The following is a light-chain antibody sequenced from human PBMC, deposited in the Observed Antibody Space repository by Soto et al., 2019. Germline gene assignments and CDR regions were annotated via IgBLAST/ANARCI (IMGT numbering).Light chain of an antibody. CDR1: QSVSSY. V-gene: IGKV3-20*01. CDR3: QHYDNSVWT. CDR2: DTS. Sequence: EIVLTQSPGTLSLSPGERVTLSCRASQSVSSYLAWYQQKPGQAPRLLVYDTSSRATGIPDRFSGSGSGTDFTLPISRLEPEDFAVYYCQHYDNSVWTFGQGTKVEIK. J-gene: IGKJ1*01.